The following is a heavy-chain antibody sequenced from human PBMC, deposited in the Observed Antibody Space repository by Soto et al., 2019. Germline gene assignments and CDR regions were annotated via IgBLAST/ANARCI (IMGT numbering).Heavy chain of an antibody. CDR2: ISGSGTST. CDR1: GLTFSNYA. Sequence: PGGSLRLSCAASGLTFSNYAMNWVRQAPGKGLEWVSAISGSGTSTYYADSVTGRVTITADKSTSTAYMELSSLRSEDTAVYYCARDWGLPAAMPGAFDIWGQGKMVTVSS. V-gene: IGHV3-23*01. CDR3: ARDWGLPAAMPGAFDI. D-gene: IGHD2-2*01. J-gene: IGHJ3*02.